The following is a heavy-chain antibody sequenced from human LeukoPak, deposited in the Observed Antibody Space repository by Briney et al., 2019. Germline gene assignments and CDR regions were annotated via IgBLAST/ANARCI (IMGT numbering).Heavy chain of an antibody. J-gene: IGHJ4*02. CDR1: GYTFTSYG. Sequence: ATVKVSCKASGYTFTSYGISWVRQAPGQGLEWMGWISAYNGNTNYAQKLQGRVTMTTDTSTSTACMELRSLRSDDTAVYYCARDLEKYCSSTSCYRSQIYDYWGQGTLVTVSS. CDR3: ARDLEKYCSSTSCYRSQIYDY. D-gene: IGHD2-2*01. CDR2: ISAYNGNT. V-gene: IGHV1-18*01.